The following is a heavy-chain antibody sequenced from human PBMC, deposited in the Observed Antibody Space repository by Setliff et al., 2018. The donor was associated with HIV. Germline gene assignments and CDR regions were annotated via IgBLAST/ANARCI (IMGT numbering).Heavy chain of an antibody. D-gene: IGHD1-7*01. CDR2: FNPEHGET. Sequence: ASVKVSCKVSGHIITELSMHWVRQAPGKGLEWMGGFNPEHGETIYAQKFEDRVTMTEDIPTNTVYMEVSSLRSEDTAVYYCTTFYKLTGTTSFDYWGQGTVVTVSS. V-gene: IGHV1-24*01. CDR3: TTFYKLTGTTSFDY. CDR1: GHIITELS. J-gene: IGHJ4*02.